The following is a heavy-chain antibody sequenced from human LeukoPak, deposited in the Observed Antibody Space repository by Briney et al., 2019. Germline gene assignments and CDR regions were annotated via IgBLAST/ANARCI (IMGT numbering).Heavy chain of an antibody. CDR1: GFTFTNAW. Sequence: PGGSLRLSCAASGFTFTNAWMSWVRQAPGKGLEWVGRIKNKTDGGTIEYAAPVKDRFTISRGDSKNTVYLQMKSLKTEDTGVYYCATLTYYYDSRGYYPYWGQGTLVTVSS. V-gene: IGHV3-15*01. CDR3: ATLTYYYDSRGYYPY. D-gene: IGHD3-22*01. J-gene: IGHJ4*02. CDR2: IKNKTDGGTI.